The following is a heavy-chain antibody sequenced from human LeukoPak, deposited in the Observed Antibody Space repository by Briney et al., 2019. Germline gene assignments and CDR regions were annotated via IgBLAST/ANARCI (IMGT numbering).Heavy chain of an antibody. V-gene: IGHV1-69*13. Sequence: SVTVSCTASGGTFTNYAISWVRQAPGQGLEWMGGIIPIFGTASYAQKFQGRVTITADESTSTAYMELSSLRSEDTAVYYCARDLGDSFDYWGQGTLVTVSS. D-gene: IGHD3-10*01. CDR3: ARDLGDSFDY. J-gene: IGHJ4*02. CDR2: IIPIFGTA. CDR1: GGTFTNYA.